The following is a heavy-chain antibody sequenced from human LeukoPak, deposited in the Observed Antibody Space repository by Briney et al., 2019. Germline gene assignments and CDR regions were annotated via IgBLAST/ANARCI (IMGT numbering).Heavy chain of an antibody. V-gene: IGHV4-61*01. D-gene: IGHD3-16*01. J-gene: IGHJ4*02. CDR3: ARDRLGDYDY. CDR1: GGSISSSSYY. Sequence: SETLSLTCSVSGGSISSSSYYWGWIRQPPGKGLEWIGYIYYSGSTNYNPSLKSRVTISVDTSKNQFSLRLTSVTAADTAVYYCARDRLGDYDYWGQGTLVTVSS. CDR2: IYYSGST.